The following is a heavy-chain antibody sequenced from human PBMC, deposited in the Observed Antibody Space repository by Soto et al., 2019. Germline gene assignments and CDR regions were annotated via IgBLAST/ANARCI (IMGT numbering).Heavy chain of an antibody. CDR3: ASLIWFGEFYGMDV. J-gene: IGHJ6*02. D-gene: IGHD3-10*01. V-gene: IGHV4-4*07. CDR2: IYISGST. Sequence: PSETLSLTCTVSGGSISSYYWSWIRQPAGKGLEWIGRIYISGSTNYNPSLKSRVTMSVDTSKNQFSLKLSSVTAADTAVYYCASLIWFGEFYGMDVWGQGTTVTVSS. CDR1: GGSISSYY.